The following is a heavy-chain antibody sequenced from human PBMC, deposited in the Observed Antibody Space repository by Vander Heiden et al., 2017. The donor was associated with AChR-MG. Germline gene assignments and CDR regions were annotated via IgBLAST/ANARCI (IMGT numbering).Heavy chain of an antibody. Sequence: QITLKESGPTLVKPTQTLTLTRTFSGFSLSTGGVGVSWIRQPPGKALEWLALSYWDDDKRYSPSLENRLTITKDTSKNQVVLTLTNTDPLDTATYYCVHRPRRGSPPDFWGQGALVTVSS. J-gene: IGHJ4*02. CDR1: GFSLSTGGVG. D-gene: IGHD6-13*01. V-gene: IGHV2-5*02. CDR2: SYWDDDK. CDR3: VHRPRRGSPPDF.